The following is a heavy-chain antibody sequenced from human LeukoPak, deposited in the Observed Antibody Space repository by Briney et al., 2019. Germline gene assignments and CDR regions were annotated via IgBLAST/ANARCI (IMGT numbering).Heavy chain of an antibody. V-gene: IGHV3-74*01. CDR1: GFTFSSYW. Sequence: GGPLRLSCVASGFTFSSYWMRWVRHAPGKGLVWVSRINSDGYSTSYADSVKGRFTISRDNAKNTVYLQMNSLRAEDTAVYYCARDRRGYSGYDPGWFDPWGQGTLVTVSS. J-gene: IGHJ5*02. CDR2: INSDGYST. D-gene: IGHD5-12*01. CDR3: ARDRRGYSGYDPGWFDP.